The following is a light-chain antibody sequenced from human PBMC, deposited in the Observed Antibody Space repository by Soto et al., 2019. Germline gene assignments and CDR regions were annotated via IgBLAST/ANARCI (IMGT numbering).Light chain of an antibody. CDR3: QQSYSTLIT. Sequence: DIQMTQSPSSLSASVGDRVTITCRASQSISISLNWYQQKPGKAPKLLIYAASSLQSGVPSRFSGSGSGTDFTLTISSLQPEDFATYYCQQSYSTLITFGQGTRLEIK. CDR1: QSISIS. V-gene: IGKV1-39*01. J-gene: IGKJ5*01. CDR2: AAS.